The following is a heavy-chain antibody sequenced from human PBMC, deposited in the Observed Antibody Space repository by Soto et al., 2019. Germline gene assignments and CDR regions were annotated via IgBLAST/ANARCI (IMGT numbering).Heavy chain of an antibody. CDR2: ISSSSSYI. D-gene: IGHD4-17*01. CDR3: ARAGWDDGDYLPENWFDP. CDR1: GFTFSSYS. V-gene: IGHV3-21*01. Sequence: EVQLVESGGGLVKPGGSLRLSCAASGFTFSSYSMNWVRQAPGKGLEWVSSISSSSSYIYYADSVKGRFTISRDNXKXYXXLQMNSLSAEDTAVYYCARAGWDDGDYLPENWFDPWGQGTLVTVSS. J-gene: IGHJ5*02.